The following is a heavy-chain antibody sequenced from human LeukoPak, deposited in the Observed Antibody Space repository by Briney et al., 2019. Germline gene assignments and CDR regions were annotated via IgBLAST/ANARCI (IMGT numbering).Heavy chain of an antibody. CDR2: IYYSGST. CDR3: AREGLPFDAFDI. Sequence: PSETLSLTCAVYGGSFSGYYWSWIRQPPGKGLEWIGYIYYSGSTNYNPSLKSRVTISVDTSKNQFSLKLSSVTAADTAVYYCAREGLPFDAFDIWGQGTMVTVSS. CDR1: GGSFSGYY. J-gene: IGHJ3*02. V-gene: IGHV4-59*01. D-gene: IGHD2-2*01.